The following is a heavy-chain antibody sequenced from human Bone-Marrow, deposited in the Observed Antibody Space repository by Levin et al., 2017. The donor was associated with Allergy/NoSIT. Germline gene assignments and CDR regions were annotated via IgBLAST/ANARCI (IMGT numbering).Heavy chain of an antibody. CDR2: ISGSGDST. CDR1: GFTFSNYA. Sequence: GGSLRLSCAASGFTFSNYAMSWVRQAPGKGLEWVSGISGSGDSTYDGDSVKGRFTISRDNSKNTPYLQMNSLRAEDTAVYYCAKDRDCYGSGSLGNWGQGTLVTVSS. V-gene: IGHV3-23*01. J-gene: IGHJ4*02. D-gene: IGHD3-10*01. CDR3: AKDRDCYGSGSLGN.